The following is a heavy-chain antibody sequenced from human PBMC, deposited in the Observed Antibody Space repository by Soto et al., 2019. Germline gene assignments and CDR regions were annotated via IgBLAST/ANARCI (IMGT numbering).Heavy chain of an antibody. Sequence: PSETLSLTCVISGDSMTRGSYYWAWIRQPPGKGLEWIGSFYYTGSTNYNPSLKSRVTVSADTSTNHFSLRLTSVTAADTAVYYCARRLDFGNGYYTVSMDVCGQVTVVT. CDR3: ARRLDFGNGYYTVSMDV. CDR2: FYYTGST. D-gene: IGHD3-3*01. V-gene: IGHV4-39*02. CDR1: GDSMTRGSYY. J-gene: IGHJ6*01.